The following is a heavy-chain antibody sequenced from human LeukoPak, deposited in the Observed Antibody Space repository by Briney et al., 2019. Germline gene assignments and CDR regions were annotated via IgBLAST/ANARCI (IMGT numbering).Heavy chain of an antibody. CDR2: IYPSGST. Sequence: SETLSLTCTVSGGSISSYYWSWIRQPAGKGLELIGRIYPSGSTNYNPSLKSRVTISVDTSKNQFSLKLSSVTAADTAVYYCASHSQLWSHYYYYYYMDVWGKGTTVTVSS. D-gene: IGHD5-18*01. CDR1: GGSISSYY. CDR3: ASHSQLWSHYYYYYYMDV. J-gene: IGHJ6*03. V-gene: IGHV4-4*07.